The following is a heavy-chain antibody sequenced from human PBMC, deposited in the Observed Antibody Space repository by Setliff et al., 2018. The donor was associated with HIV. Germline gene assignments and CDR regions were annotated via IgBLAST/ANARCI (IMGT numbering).Heavy chain of an antibody. V-gene: IGHV3-13*01. Sequence: PGGSLRLSCAASGFTFSDSDMHWVRQVSGQGLEWVAGVGTASDTFYPDSVKGRFTISRDNTKNTLYLQTSSMRAEDTAAYYCAKGGIHYVEYFQHWGQGTLVTVSS. D-gene: IGHD1-26*01. CDR3: AKGGIHYVEYFQH. J-gene: IGHJ1*01. CDR1: GFTFSDSD. CDR2: VGTASDT.